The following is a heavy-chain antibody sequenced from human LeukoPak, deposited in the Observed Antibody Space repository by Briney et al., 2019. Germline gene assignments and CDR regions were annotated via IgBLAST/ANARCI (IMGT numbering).Heavy chain of an antibody. CDR1: GFTFSSYG. V-gene: IGHV3-30*03. CDR3: AGGYTSGWYVAFDI. J-gene: IGHJ3*02. CDR2: ISSDGSNK. Sequence: GRALRLSCAASGFTFSSYGMHWVRQAPGKGLEWVAVISSDGSNKYYADSVKGRFTISRDNSKNTLYLQMNSLRAEDTAVYYCAGGYTSGWYVAFDIWGQGTMVTVSS. D-gene: IGHD6-19*01.